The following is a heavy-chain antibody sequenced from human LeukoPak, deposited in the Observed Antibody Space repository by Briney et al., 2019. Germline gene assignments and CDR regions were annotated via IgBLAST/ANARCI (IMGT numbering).Heavy chain of an antibody. CDR2: ISGSGGST. Sequence: GGSLRLSCAASGFTFSSYAMSWVRQAPGKGLEWVSAISGSGGSTYYADSVKGRFTISRDNSKNTLYLQMNSLRAEDTAVYYCAYWSPRVGSPYGSGSYYDYYGMDVWGQGTTVTVSS. D-gene: IGHD3-10*01. V-gene: IGHV3-23*01. J-gene: IGHJ6*02. CDR3: AYWSPRVGSPYGSGSYYDYYGMDV. CDR1: GFTFSSYA.